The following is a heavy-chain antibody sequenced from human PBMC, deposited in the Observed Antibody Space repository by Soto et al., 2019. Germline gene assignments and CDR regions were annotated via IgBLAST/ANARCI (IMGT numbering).Heavy chain of an antibody. J-gene: IGHJ4*02. CDR1: GSTFSSYG. CDR2: ISSTGSGT. CDR3: VRENEMAGATSAFEY. Sequence: GGSLRLSCAASGSTFSSYGMHWVRQAPGKGLEWISYISSTGSGTHYADSVKGRFTMSRDNTKNSVSLQMSSLRVEDTAVYYCVRENEMAGATSAFEYWGQGTPVTVSS. V-gene: IGHV3-48*04. D-gene: IGHD1-26*01.